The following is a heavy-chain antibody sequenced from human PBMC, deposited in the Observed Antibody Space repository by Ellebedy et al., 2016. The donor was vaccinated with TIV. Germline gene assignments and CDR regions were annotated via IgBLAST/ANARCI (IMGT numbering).Heavy chain of an antibody. CDR3: ARRGPARWFDP. V-gene: IGHV4-39*01. J-gene: IGHJ5*02. CDR2: IYYSGST. Sequence: MPGGSLSLSCTVSGGSISSSSYYLGWIRQPPGKGLEWIGSIYYSGSTYYNPSLKSRVTISVDTSKNQFSLKLSSVTAADTAVYYCARRGPARWFDPWGQGTLVTVSS. CDR1: GGSISSSSYY.